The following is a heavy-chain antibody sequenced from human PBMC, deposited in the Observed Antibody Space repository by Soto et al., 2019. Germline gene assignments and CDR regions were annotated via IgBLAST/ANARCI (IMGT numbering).Heavy chain of an antibody. D-gene: IGHD5-12*01. CDR3: ARSAKKTWLPDF. Sequence: ASVKVSCKASGFSFIDYSILWVRQAPGQSLEWLGWINAGNGNTKYSHKFQDRVTITSDTSAATTYMELRSLRSEDTAVFYCARSAKKTWLPDFWGQGTLVTVSS. CDR1: GFSFIDYS. V-gene: IGHV1-3*01. J-gene: IGHJ1*01. CDR2: INAGNGNT.